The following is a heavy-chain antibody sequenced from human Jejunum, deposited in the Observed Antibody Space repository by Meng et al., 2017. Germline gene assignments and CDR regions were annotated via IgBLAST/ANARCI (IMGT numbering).Heavy chain of an antibody. CDR1: GGSMNSAGHY. V-gene: IGHV4-31*03. J-gene: IGHJ1*01. D-gene: IGHD4-23*01. CDR2: IHYSGGT. CDR3: ARATAGNSEYFQN. Sequence: VPLQESGPGLVKPAQTLSPPCTVSGGSMNSAGHYWSWIRQDPGKGLEWIGYIHYSGGTYYNPSLKSRVTISVDTSKNQFSLKLNSVSAADTAVYYCARATAGNSEYFQNWGQGTLVTVSS.